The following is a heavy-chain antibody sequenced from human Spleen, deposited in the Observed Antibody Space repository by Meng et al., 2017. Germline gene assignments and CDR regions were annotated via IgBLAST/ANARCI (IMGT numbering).Heavy chain of an antibody. CDR1: GGSFSSVSDY. Sequence: SETLSLTCTVSGGSFSSVSDYWSWIRQPAGKGLEWIGRIDTSGRTSYNPSLKSRVTISLDTSKNQFSLKLSSVTAADTAVYYCARGVSSGWNDYWGQVTLVTVSS. D-gene: IGHD6-19*01. V-gene: IGHV4-61*02. J-gene: IGHJ4*02. CDR2: IDTSGRT. CDR3: ARGVSSGWNDY.